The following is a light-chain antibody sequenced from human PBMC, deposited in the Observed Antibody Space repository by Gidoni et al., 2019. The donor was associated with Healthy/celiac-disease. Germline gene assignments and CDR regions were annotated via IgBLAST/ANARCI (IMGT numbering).Light chain of an antibody. CDR1: QSVSSY. CDR3: QQRSNSWT. CDR2: DAS. Sequence: DIVLPQSPATLSLSPGESATLSCRASQSVSSYLAWYQQKPGQAPRLLIYDASNRATGIPARFSGSGSGTDFTLTISSLEPEDFAVYYCQQRSNSWTFGQGTKVEIK. V-gene: IGKV3-11*01. J-gene: IGKJ1*01.